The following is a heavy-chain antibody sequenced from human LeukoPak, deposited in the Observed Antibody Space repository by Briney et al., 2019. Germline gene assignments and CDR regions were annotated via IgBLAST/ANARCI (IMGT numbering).Heavy chain of an antibody. CDR3: ARDMTDWWFDP. V-gene: IGHV4-4*02. CDR1: GGSISSNNW. D-gene: IGHD3-9*01. Sequence: SGTLSLTCAVSGGSISSNNWWGWVRQPPGKGLEWIGEIYHSGSPNYNPSLKSRVTISVDKSRNHFSLNLSSVTAADTAVYYCARDMTDWWFDPWGQGTLVTVSS. J-gene: IGHJ5*02. CDR2: IYHSGSP.